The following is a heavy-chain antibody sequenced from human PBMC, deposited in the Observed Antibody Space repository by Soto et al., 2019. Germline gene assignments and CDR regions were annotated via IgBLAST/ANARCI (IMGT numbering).Heavy chain of an antibody. Sequence: EVQLVESGGGLVKPGGSLRLSCAASGFTFSSYSMNWVRQAPGKGLEWVSSISSSGGYIYYADSVKARFTISRDNAKNSLSLQMNSLRAEDTAVYYCARKNNGASYILDDAFDIWGQGTMVTVSS. CDR1: GFTFSSYS. J-gene: IGHJ3*02. CDR2: ISSSGGYI. V-gene: IGHV3-21*01. D-gene: IGHD1-26*01. CDR3: ARKNNGASYILDDAFDI.